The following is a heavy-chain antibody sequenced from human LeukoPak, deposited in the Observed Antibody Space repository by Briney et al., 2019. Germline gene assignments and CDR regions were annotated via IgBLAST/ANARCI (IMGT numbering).Heavy chain of an antibody. V-gene: IGHV1-18*01. CDR2: ISAYNGNT. CDR1: GYTFTSYG. Sequence: ASVTVSFKASGYTFTSYGISWMRQAPGQRLEWMGWISAYNGNTNYAQKLQGRVTMTTDTSTSTAYMELRSLRSDDTAVYYCARGPLGRGWYYFDYWGQGTLVTVSS. D-gene: IGHD6-19*01. J-gene: IGHJ4*02. CDR3: ARGPLGRGWYYFDY.